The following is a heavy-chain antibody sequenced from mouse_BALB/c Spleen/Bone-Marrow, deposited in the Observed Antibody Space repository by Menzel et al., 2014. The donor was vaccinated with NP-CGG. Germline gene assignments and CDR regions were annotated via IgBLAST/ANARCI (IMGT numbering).Heavy chain of an antibody. D-gene: IGHD2-13*01. Sequence: QVQLQQSGAELVKPGASVKLSCMTSGYTFTNYWIQWVKQRPGQGLGWIGEIFPGTGTTYYNERFKGKATLTIDTSSSIAYMQLSSLTSEDSAVYFCARGGDYGYWGQGTTLTVSS. J-gene: IGHJ2*01. V-gene: IGHV1S132*01. CDR1: GYTFTNYW. CDR2: IFPGTGTT. CDR3: ARGGDYGY.